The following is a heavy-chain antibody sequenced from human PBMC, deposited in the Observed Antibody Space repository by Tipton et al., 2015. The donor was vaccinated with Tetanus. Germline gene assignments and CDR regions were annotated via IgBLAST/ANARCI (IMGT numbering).Heavy chain of an antibody. CDR2: IYYSGST. V-gene: IGHV4-59*01. J-gene: IGHJ6*02. CDR1: GGSISSYY. Sequence: VKPSETLSLTCTVSGGSISSYYWSWIRQPPGKGLEWIGYIYYSGSTNYNPSLKSRVTISVDTSKNQFSLKLSSVTAADTAVYYCARKIIAAAGTYYYYYGMDVWGQGTTVTVSS. D-gene: IGHD6-13*01. CDR3: ARKIIAAAGTYYYYYGMDV.